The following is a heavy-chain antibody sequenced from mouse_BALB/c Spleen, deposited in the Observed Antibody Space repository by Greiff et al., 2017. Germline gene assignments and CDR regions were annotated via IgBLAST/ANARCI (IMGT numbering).Heavy chain of an antibody. CDR2: ISYSGST. D-gene: IGHD3-1*01. CDR3: ARQLFDY. CDR1: GYSITSDYA. Sequence: EVKLMESGPGLVKPSQSLSLTCTVTGYSITSDYAWNWIRQFPGNKLEWMGYISYSGSTSYNPSLKSRISITRDTSKNQFFLQLNSVTTEDTATYYCARQLFDYWGQGTTLTVSS. V-gene: IGHV3-2*02. J-gene: IGHJ2*01.